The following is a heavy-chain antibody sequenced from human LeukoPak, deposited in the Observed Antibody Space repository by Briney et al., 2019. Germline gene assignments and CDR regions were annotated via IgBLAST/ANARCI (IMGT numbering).Heavy chain of an antibody. Sequence: GGSLRLSCAASGFIFTNYFMSWVRQAPGKGLEWVASIKHDGSEKYYVDSVRGRFTISRDNTMNSLCLQMSSLRAEDTAVYYCATDRGWRTSGYYLYYFEYWGQGTLVTYSS. V-gene: IGHV3-7*01. J-gene: IGHJ4*02. CDR1: GFIFTNYF. CDR2: IKHDGSEK. D-gene: IGHD3-3*01. CDR3: ATDRGWRTSGYYLYYFEY.